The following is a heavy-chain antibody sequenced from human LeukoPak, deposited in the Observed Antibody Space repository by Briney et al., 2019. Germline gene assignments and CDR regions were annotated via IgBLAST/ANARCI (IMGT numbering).Heavy chain of an antibody. Sequence: PGGSLRLSRAASGFTFSSYSMNWVRQAPGRGLEWVSSISSSSRYTYYADSVKGRFTISRDNAKNSLYLQMNSLRAEDTAVYYRARDLTTVTTAFFVYWGQGTLVTVSS. D-gene: IGHD4-11*01. CDR2: ISSSSRYT. CDR1: GFTFSSYS. CDR3: ARDLTTVTTAFFVY. V-gene: IGHV3-21*01. J-gene: IGHJ4*02.